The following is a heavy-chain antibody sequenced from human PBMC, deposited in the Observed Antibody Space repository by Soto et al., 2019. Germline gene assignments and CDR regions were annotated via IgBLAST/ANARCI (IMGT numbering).Heavy chain of an antibody. CDR3: ARDRGYYYDSSGDDAFDI. Sequence: SETLSLTCTVSGGSISSYYWSWIRQPPGKGLEWIGYIYYSGSTNYNPSLKSRVTISVDTSKNQFSLKLSSVTATDTAVYYCARDRGYYYDSSGDDAFDIWGQGTMVTVSS. CDR2: IYYSGST. CDR1: GGSISSYY. J-gene: IGHJ3*02. D-gene: IGHD3-22*01. V-gene: IGHV4-59*12.